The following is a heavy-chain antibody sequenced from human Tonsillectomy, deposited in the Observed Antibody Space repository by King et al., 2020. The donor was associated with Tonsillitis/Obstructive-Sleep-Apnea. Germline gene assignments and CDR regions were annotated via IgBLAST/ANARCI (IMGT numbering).Heavy chain of an antibody. D-gene: IGHD3-10*01. CDR1: GITFSSYA. V-gene: IGHV3-23*04. CDR2: ISGGGGST. CDR3: AKAMVQGIIITIFDY. J-gene: IGHJ4*02. Sequence: VQLVESGGGLVQPGGSLRLSWAASGITFSSYAMSWVRQAPGKGLEWVSTISGGGGSTYYADSVKGRFTISRDNSKNTLYLQMNSLRAEDTAVYYCAKAMVQGIIITIFDYWGQGTLVTVSS.